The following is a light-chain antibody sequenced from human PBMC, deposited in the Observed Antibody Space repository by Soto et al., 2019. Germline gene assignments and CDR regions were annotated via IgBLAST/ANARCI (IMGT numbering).Light chain of an antibody. CDR3: RSYDSSLSGVV. V-gene: IGLV1-40*01. Sequence: QSVLTQPPSVSGAPGQRVTISCTGTSSNIGGGYDVHWYQQLPGTAPKLLIYGNSNRPSGVPDRFSGSKSGTSASLAITGLQAEDEADYYCRSYDSSLSGVVFGGGTKVTVL. CDR1: SSNIGGGYD. J-gene: IGLJ2*01. CDR2: GNS.